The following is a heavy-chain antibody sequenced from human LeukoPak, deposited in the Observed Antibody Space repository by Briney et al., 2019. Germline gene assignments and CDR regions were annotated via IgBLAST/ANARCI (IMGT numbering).Heavy chain of an antibody. CDR2: ISWNSGSI. CDR1: GFTFDDYA. D-gene: IGHD3-10*01. Sequence: GRSLRISCAASGFTFDDYAMHWVRQAPGKGLEWVSGISWNSGSIGYADSVKGRFTISRDNAKNSLYLQMNSLRAEDMALYYCTKDGGSGSYYSPSHFDYSGQGTLVTVSS. V-gene: IGHV3-9*03. CDR3: TKDGGSGSYYSPSHFDY. J-gene: IGHJ4*02.